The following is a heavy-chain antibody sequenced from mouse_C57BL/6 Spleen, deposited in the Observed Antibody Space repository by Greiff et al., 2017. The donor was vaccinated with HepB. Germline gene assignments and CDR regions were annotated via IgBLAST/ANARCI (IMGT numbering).Heavy chain of an antibody. Sequence: QVQLQQSGPELVKPGASVKISCKASGYAFSSSWMNWVKQRPGKGLEWIGRIYPGDGDTNYNGKFKGKATLTADKSSSTAYMQLSSLTSEDSAVYFCARRDTTVADWYFDVWGTGTTVTVSS. D-gene: IGHD1-1*01. J-gene: IGHJ1*03. CDR2: IYPGDGDT. V-gene: IGHV1-82*01. CDR3: ARRDTTVADWYFDV. CDR1: GYAFSSSW.